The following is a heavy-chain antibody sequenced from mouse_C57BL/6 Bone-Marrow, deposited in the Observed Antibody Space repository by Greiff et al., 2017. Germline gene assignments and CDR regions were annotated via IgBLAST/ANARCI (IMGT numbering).Heavy chain of an antibody. CDR1: GFTFSDYY. J-gene: IGHJ4*01. Sequence: EVHLVESEGGLVQPGSSMKLSCTASGFTFSDYYMAWVRQVPEKGLEWVANINYDGSSTYYLDSLKSLFIISRDKATNIIYLQMSSLKSADTDTYYCARDRASKGGAMDYWGQGTSVTVSS. D-gene: IGHD3-3*01. V-gene: IGHV5-16*01. CDR3: ARDRASKGGAMDY. CDR2: INYDGSST.